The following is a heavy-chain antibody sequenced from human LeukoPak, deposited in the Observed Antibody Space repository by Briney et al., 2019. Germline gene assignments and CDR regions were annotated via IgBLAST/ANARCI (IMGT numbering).Heavy chain of an antibody. V-gene: IGHV3-7*01. CDR3: ARGGYSSSWYYYYYYMDV. J-gene: IGHJ6*03. Sequence: GGSLRLSCTASGFTFRSYWMSWVRQAPGKGLEWVANIKQDGSEKYYVDSVKGRFTISRDNAKNSLYLQVNSLRAEDTAVYYCARGGYSSSWYYYYYYMDVWGKGTTVTISS. CDR2: IKQDGSEK. D-gene: IGHD6-13*01. CDR1: GFTFRSYW.